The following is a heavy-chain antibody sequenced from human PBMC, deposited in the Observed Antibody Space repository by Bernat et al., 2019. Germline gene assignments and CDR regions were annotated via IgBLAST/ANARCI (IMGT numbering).Heavy chain of an antibody. Sequence: QVQLVQSGAEVKKPGSSVKVSCKASGGTFSSYTISWVRQAPGQGLEWMGRIIPILGIANYAQKFQGRVTITADKSTSTAYMELSSLRSEDTAVYYCARETYYYGSGRGWFDPWGHGTLVTVSS. CDR2: IIPILGIA. CDR3: ARETYYYGSGRGWFDP. J-gene: IGHJ5*02. CDR1: GGTFSSYT. D-gene: IGHD3-10*01. V-gene: IGHV1-69*08.